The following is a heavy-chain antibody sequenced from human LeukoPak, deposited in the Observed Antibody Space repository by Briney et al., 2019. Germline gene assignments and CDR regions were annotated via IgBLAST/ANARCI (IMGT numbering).Heavy chain of an antibody. D-gene: IGHD6-19*01. J-gene: IGHJ4*02. Sequence: GGSLRLSCAASGFTFSDYYMSWIRQAPGKGLEWVSYISSSSSYTNYADSVKGRFTISRDNAKNSLYLQMNSLRAEDTAVYYCAKGKQWLVPDYWGQGTLVTVSS. CDR3: AKGKQWLVPDY. CDR1: GFTFSDYY. V-gene: IGHV3-11*06. CDR2: ISSSSSYT.